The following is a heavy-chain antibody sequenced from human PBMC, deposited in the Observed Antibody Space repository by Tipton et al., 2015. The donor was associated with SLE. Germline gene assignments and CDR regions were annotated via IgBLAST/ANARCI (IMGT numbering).Heavy chain of an antibody. V-gene: IGHV4-39*07. CDR3: AHYYGSGSGFDY. CDR2: IYHSGST. D-gene: IGHD3-10*01. J-gene: IGHJ4*02. CDR1: GGSISSSSYY. Sequence: LRLSCTVSGGSISSSSYYWGWIRQPPGKGLEWIGSIYHSGSTYYNPSLKSRVTISVDTSKNQFSLKLSSVTAADTAVYYCAHYYGSGSGFDYWGQGTLVTVSS.